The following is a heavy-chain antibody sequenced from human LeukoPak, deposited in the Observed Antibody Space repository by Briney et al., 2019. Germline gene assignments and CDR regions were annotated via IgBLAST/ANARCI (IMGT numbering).Heavy chain of an antibody. V-gene: IGHV3-21*01. CDR2: ITSSSSYI. J-gene: IGHJ3*02. D-gene: IGHD1-26*01. Sequence: GGSLRLSCAASGFTFSSYAMSWVRQAPGKGLEWVSSITSSSSYIYYADSVKGRFTISRDNAKNSLYLQMNSLRAEDTALYYCARYRFVVGATDSFDIWGQGTMVTVSS. CDR1: GFTFSSYA. CDR3: ARYRFVVGATDSFDI.